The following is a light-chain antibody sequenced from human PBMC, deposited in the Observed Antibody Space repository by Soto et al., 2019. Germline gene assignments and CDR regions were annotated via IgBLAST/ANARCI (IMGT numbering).Light chain of an antibody. J-gene: IGLJ2*01. Sequence: QSALTQPASVSGSPGQSITISCTGTSSDVGGYNYVSWYQQHPGKAPKLMIYDVSNRPSGVSNRFSGSKSGNTASLTISGLRAGDEADYYCSSYTSSSTLVVFGGGTKVTVL. CDR2: DVS. CDR1: SSDVGGYNY. CDR3: SSYTSSSTLVV. V-gene: IGLV2-14*01.